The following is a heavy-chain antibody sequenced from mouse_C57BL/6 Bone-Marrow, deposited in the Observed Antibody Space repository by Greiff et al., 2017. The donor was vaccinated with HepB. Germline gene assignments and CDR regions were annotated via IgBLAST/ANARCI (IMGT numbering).Heavy chain of an antibody. D-gene: IGHD2-3*01. CDR1: GFTFSSYA. J-gene: IGHJ4*01. V-gene: IGHV5-4*03. CDR3: ARVIYDGYHIFFLYDYAMDY. CDR2: ISDGGSYT. Sequence: EVKLMESGGGLVKPGGSLKLSCAASGFTFSSYAMSWVRQTPEKRLEWVATISDGGSYTYYPDNVKGRFTISRDNAKNNLYLQMSHLKSEDTAMYYCARVIYDGYHIFFLYDYAMDYWGQGTSVTVSS.